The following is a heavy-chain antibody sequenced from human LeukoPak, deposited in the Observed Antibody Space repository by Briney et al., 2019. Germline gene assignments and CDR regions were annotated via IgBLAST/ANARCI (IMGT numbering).Heavy chain of an antibody. CDR1: GGSININSYS. J-gene: IGHJ4*02. CDR3: ARGTVYDF. V-gene: IGHV4-39*01. D-gene: IGHD2-8*01. CDR2: IYYSGTT. Sequence: NPSETLSLTCTVSGGSININSYSWGWIRQAPGKGLEWIGSIYYSGTTYYNPSLRSRVTISVDTSKNQFSLKLSSVTAADTAVYYCARGTVYDFWDRGTLVTVSS.